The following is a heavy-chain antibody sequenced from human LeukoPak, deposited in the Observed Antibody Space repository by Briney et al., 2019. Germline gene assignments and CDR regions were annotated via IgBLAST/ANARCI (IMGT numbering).Heavy chain of an antibody. V-gene: IGHV3-9*01. CDR3: AKDILGGTGITYYYDSSGYDY. Sequence: GRSLRLSCAASGFTFDDYAMHWVRQAPGKGLEWVSGISWNSGSIGYADSAKGRFTISRDNAKNSLYLQMNSLRAEDTALYYCAKDILGGTGITYYYDSSGYDYWGQGTLVTVSS. D-gene: IGHD3-22*01. J-gene: IGHJ4*02. CDR2: ISWNSGSI. CDR1: GFTFDDYA.